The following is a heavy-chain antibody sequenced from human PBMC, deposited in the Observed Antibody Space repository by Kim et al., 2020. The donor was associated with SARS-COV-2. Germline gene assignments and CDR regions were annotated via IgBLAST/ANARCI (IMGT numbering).Heavy chain of an antibody. J-gene: IGHJ4*02. D-gene: IGHD3-10*01. Sequence: WGSLRLSCAASGFTFSSYWMSWVRQAPGKGLEWVANIKQDGGEKYYVDSVKGRFTISRDNAKNSLYLQMNSLRAEDTAVYYCARARPSYYYGSVSSGLGYWGQGTLVTVSS. CDR3: ARARPSYYYGSVSSGLGY. CDR2: IKQDGGEK. V-gene: IGHV3-7*01. CDR1: GFTFSSYW.